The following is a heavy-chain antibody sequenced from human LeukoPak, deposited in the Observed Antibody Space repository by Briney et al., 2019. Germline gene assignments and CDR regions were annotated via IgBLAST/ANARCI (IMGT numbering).Heavy chain of an antibody. CDR2: IWHSGHS. J-gene: IGHJ4*02. D-gene: IGHD5-12*01. Sequence: SETLSLTCDVSGDSMTNHYWHWNRQPPGKGLETIAQIWHSGHSDHNPSLKSRVSISIDTSKTQFSLEMTSVTAADTAVYFCARGFPDWVGSGYPFDVWGQGLLVTVSS. CDR1: GDSMTNHY. CDR3: ARGFPDWVGSGYPFDV. V-gene: IGHV4-59*11.